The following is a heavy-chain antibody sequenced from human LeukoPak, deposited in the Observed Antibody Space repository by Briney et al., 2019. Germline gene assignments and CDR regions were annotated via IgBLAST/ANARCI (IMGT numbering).Heavy chain of an antibody. V-gene: IGHV4-39*07. CDR2: IYYSGST. D-gene: IGHD3-9*01. CDR1: GGSISSSSYY. J-gene: IGHJ4*02. Sequence: SETLSLTCTVSGGSISSSSYYWGWIRQPPGKGLEWIGSIYYSGSTYYNPSLKSRVIISVDTSKNQFSLKLSSVTAADTAVYYCARGPDYDILTGYYIDYWGQGTLVTVSS. CDR3: ARGPDYDILTGYYIDY.